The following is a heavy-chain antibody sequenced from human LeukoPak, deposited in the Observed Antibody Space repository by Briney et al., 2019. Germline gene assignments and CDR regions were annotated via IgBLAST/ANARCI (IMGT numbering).Heavy chain of an antibody. J-gene: IGHJ4*02. CDR2: ISGSGGST. CDR1: GFTFSSYA. D-gene: IGHD5-18*01. CDR3: AIITWDTATLGDY. Sequence: GGSLRLSCAASGFTFSSYAMNWVRQTPGKGLEWVSLISGSGGSTYYADSVKARFIISRDNSNSTLYLQMNSLRAEDTALYYCAIITWDTATLGDYWGQGTLVTVSS. V-gene: IGHV3-23*01.